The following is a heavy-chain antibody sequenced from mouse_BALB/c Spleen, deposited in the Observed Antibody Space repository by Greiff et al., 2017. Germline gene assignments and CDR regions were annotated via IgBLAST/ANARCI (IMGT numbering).Heavy chain of an antibody. D-gene: IGHD1-1*01. J-gene: IGHJ4*01. Sequence: VHLVESGPGLVAPSQSLSITCTVSGFSLSRYSVHWVRQPPGKGLEWLGMIWGGGSTDYNSALKSRLSISKDNSKSQVFLKMNSLQTDDTAMYYCARPIYYYGSRDYYAMDYWGQGTSVTVSS. V-gene: IGHV2-6-4*01. CDR2: IWGGGST. CDR1: GFSLSRYS. CDR3: ARPIYYYGSRDYYAMDY.